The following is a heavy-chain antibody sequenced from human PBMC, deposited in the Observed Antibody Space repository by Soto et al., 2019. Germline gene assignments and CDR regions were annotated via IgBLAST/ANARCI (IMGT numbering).Heavy chain of an antibody. Sequence: QVQLVQSGPEVKKPGASVKVSCTASGYTFTNNGITWVRQAPGQGLEWMGWISANSGDTSYSQKFQGRVTMTTDSSTSTAYMELRSLRSDDTALYYCTRVARSPWSEKGPFDYWGQGTLVTVSS. CDR3: TRVARSPWSEKGPFDY. CDR1: GYTFTNNG. J-gene: IGHJ4*02. CDR2: ISANSGDT. V-gene: IGHV1-18*01. D-gene: IGHD3-3*01.